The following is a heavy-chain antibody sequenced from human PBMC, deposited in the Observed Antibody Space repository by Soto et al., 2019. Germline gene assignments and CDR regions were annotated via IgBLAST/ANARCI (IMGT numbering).Heavy chain of an antibody. CDR2: MSYDGTKE. J-gene: IGHJ4*02. D-gene: IGHD6-13*01. Sequence: GGSLILSCAASGFTFSTYGMHWVRQAPGKGLEWVAAMSYDGTKEYYADSVKGRFTISRDNSRNTLFLQLNSLRAEDTAVYYCAKEYGSTWIDHWGQGTLVTVSS. V-gene: IGHV3-30*18. CDR1: GFTFSTYG. CDR3: AKEYGSTWIDH.